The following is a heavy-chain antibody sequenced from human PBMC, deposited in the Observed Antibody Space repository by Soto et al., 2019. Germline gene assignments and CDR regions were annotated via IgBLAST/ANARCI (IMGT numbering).Heavy chain of an antibody. CDR2: MNPANGNA. V-gene: IGHV1-8*01. CDR3: ARAVGIAVTGLDL. CDR1: GYTFTSFN. J-gene: IGHJ5*02. Sequence: QEQLVQSGAEVKRPGASVKVSCRASGYTFTSFNINWVRQAAGQGPEWIGWMNPANGNAAFAREFQGRVTMTRDTSTDTAYMEVGGLSSGDTAIYYWARAVGIAVTGLDLWGPGTLVTVSS. D-gene: IGHD6-19*01.